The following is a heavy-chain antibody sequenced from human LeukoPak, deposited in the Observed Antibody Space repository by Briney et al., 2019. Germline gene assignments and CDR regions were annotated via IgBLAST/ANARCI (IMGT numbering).Heavy chain of an antibody. D-gene: IGHD4-17*01. CDR3: ARGKTPAVTTPFDY. J-gene: IGHJ4*02. CDR1: GFTFSSYA. Sequence: GGSLRLSCAASGFTFSSYALSWVRQAPGKGLEWVSTINGNGGTTYYADSVKGRFTISRDNSRHTLYLQMNSLRAEDTAVYYCARGKTPAVTTPFDYWGQGTLVTVSS. V-gene: IGHV3-23*01. CDR2: INGNGGTT.